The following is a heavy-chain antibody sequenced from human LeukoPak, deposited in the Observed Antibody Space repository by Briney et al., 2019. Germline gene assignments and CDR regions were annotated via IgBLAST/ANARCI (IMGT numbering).Heavy chain of an antibody. CDR2: IYYSGGT. CDR3: ARSQRGYSYGEEY. J-gene: IGHJ4*02. V-gene: IGHV4-61*01. CDR1: GGSVSNSYY. Sequence: KTSETLSLTCTVSGGSVSNSYYWNWIRQPPGKGLEWIGYIYYSGGTKYNPSLKSRVTISVDTSKNQFSLKLSSVTAADTAVYYCARSQRGYSYGEEYWGQGTLVTVSS. D-gene: IGHD5-18*01.